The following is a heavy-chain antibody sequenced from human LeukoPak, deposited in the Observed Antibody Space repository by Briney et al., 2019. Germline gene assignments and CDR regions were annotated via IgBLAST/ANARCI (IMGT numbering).Heavy chain of an antibody. CDR3: AGEGPAAISTFDY. J-gene: IGHJ4*02. V-gene: IGHV4-59*01. Sequence: PSETLSLTCTVSGGSISSYYWSWIRQPPGKGLEWIGCIHYSGYTNYNPSLKSRLTISVDTSKNQFSLKLSSVTAADTAVYYCAGEGPAAISTFDYWGQGTLVTVSS. CDR1: GGSISSYY. D-gene: IGHD2-2*02. CDR2: IHYSGYT.